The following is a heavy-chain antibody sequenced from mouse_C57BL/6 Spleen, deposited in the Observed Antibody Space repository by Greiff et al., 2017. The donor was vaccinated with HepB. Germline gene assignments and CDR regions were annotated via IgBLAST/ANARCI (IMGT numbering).Heavy chain of an antibody. CDR2: ISSGSSTI. CDR3: ARPRSEGYFDG. J-gene: IGHJ1*03. V-gene: IGHV5-17*01. CDR1: GFTFSDYG. Sequence: EVKLMESGGGLVKPGGSLKLSCAASGFTFSDYGLHWVRQAPEKGLEWVAYISSGSSTIYYADTVKGRFTISRDNAKNTLFLQMTSLRAEETAMYYCARPRSEGYFDGWGTGTTVTVSS.